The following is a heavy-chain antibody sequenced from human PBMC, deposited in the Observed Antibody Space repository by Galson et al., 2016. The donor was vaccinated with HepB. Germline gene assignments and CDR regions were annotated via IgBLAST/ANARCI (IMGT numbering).Heavy chain of an antibody. V-gene: IGHV3-74*01. Sequence: SLRLSCAASGFILMNYWMHWVRQVPGKGLEYVAHSNSDGSRINYADSARGRFTISRDNAKNTLYLQLNSLRVEDTALYYCARDRAGMTKSSWFDSCGQGTLVSVAS. J-gene: IGHJ5*01. CDR1: GFILMNYW. CDR3: ARDRAGMTKSSWFDS. CDR2: SNSDGSRI.